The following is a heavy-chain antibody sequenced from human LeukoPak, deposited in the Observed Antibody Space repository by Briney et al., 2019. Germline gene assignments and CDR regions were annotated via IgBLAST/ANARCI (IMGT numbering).Heavy chain of an antibody. D-gene: IGHD3-3*01. CDR2: IKSKTDGGTT. Sequence: GGSLRLSCAASGFTFSNAWMSWVRQAPGKGLEWVGRIKSKTDGGTTDYAAPVKGRFTISRDDSKNTLYLQMNSLKTEDTAVYYCTTDWSGYYHFDYWGQGTLVTVSS. J-gene: IGHJ4*02. CDR1: GFTFSNAW. CDR3: TTDWSGYYHFDY. V-gene: IGHV3-15*01.